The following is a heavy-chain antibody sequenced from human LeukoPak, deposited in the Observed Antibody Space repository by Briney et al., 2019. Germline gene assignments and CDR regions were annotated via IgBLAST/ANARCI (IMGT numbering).Heavy chain of an antibody. CDR1: GVTFSSYA. V-gene: IGHV3-30*04. CDR2: ISYDGSTK. CDR3: ARDRDTASDYYYGMDV. Sequence: GGSLRLSCAASGVTFSSYAMHWGRQAPGKGGEWGAVISYDGSTKYYAASVTGRFPISRDNSNNTLYLQMNSLRAEDTAVYYCARDRDTASDYYYGMDVWGQGTTVTVSS. D-gene: IGHD5-18*01. J-gene: IGHJ6*02.